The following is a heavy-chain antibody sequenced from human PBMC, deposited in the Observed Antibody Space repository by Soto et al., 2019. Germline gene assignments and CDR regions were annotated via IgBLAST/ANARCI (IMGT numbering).Heavy chain of an antibody. D-gene: IGHD1-26*01. CDR3: ARANKGDGSYFDY. CDR1: GGSFSGYY. CDR2: INHSGST. V-gene: IGHV4-34*01. Sequence: PSETLSLTCAVYGGSFSGYYWSWIRQPPGKGLEWIGEINHSGSTNYNPSLKSRVTISVDTSKNQFSLKLSSVTAADTAVYYCARANKGDGSYFDYWGQGTLVTAPQ. J-gene: IGHJ4*02.